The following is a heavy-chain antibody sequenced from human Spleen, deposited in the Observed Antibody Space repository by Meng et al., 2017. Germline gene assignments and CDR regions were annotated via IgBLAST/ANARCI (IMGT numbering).Heavy chain of an antibody. D-gene: IGHD4-11*01. CDR2: ITHSGST. CDR3: ARGPTTMAHDFDY. J-gene: IGHJ4*02. V-gene: IGHV4-34*01. CDR1: GGSFSDYY. Sequence: QVQLQQGGAGLLKPSETLFLTGVVCGGSFSDYYWSWIRQPPGKGLEWIGEITHSGSTNYNPSLESRATISVDTSQNNLSLKLSSVTAADSAVYYCARGPTTMAHDFDYWGQGTLVTVSS.